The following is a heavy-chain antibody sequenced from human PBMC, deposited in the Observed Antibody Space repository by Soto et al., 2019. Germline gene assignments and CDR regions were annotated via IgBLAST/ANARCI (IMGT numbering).Heavy chain of an antibody. CDR3: AKDGDSSSLIFDY. CDR2: ISYDGSNK. D-gene: IGHD6-13*01. Sequence: GGSLRLSCAASGFTFSSYGMHWVRQAPGKGLEWVAVISYDGSNKYYADSVKGRFTISRDNSKNTLYLQMNSLRAEDTAVYYCAKDGDSSSLIFDYWGQGTLVTAPQ. V-gene: IGHV3-30*18. CDR1: GFTFSSYG. J-gene: IGHJ4*02.